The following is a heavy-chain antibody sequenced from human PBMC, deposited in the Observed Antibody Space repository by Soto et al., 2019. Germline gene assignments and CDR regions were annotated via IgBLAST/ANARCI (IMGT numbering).Heavy chain of an antibody. Sequence: EVQLVESGGGLVQPRGSLRLSCAASGFTFSSYDMHWVRQATGKGLEWVSAIGTAGDTYYPGSVKGRFTISRENAKSSLYLQMNSLRAGDTAVYYCARARAYCISTSCYRYMDVLGKGTTGTVSS. V-gene: IGHV3-13*01. CDR1: GFTFSSYD. CDR3: ARARAYCISTSCYRYMDV. CDR2: IGTAGDT. D-gene: IGHD2-2*01. J-gene: IGHJ6*03.